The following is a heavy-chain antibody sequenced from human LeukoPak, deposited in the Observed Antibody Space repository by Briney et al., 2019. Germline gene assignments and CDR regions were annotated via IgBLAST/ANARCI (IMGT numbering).Heavy chain of an antibody. D-gene: IGHD2-15*01. CDR2: IYPGDSAT. CDR1: GYSFTSYW. V-gene: IGHV5-51*01. Sequence: GESLKISCKGSGYSFTSYWIGWVRRMPGKGLEWMGIIYPGDSATRYNPSFQGQVTISADKSISTAYLQWSSLKASDTAMYYCARHDCGGGGCYGWFDPWGQGTLVTVSS. J-gene: IGHJ5*02. CDR3: ARHDCGGGGCYGWFDP.